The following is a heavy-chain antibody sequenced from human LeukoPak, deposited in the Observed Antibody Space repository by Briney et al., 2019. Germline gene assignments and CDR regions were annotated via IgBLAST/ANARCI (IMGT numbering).Heavy chain of an antibody. J-gene: IGHJ4*02. D-gene: IGHD6-13*01. CDR2: IYYSGNT. Sequence: PSQTLSLTCTVSGGPISSGDYYWSWIRQPPGKGLEWIGCIYYSGNTYYNPSLKSRVTISVDTSKNQFSLKLSSVTAADTAVYYCARSSLYSSSWYFDYWGQGTLVTVSS. CDR3: ARSSLYSSSWYFDY. CDR1: GGPISSGDYY. V-gene: IGHV4-30-4*08.